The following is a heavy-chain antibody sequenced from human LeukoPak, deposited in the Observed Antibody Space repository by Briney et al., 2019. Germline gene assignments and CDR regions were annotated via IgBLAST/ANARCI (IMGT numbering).Heavy chain of an antibody. CDR3: ARDRASGMDF. V-gene: IGHV4-31*03. Sequence: PSETLSLTCSVSGGSVNSGAYYWSWIRQFPGRGLEWIGRIFFTGSTDYNPSLKSRLAISIDTSRDQFSLELSAVSAADTATYYCARDRASGMDFWGRGILVTVSS. CDR1: GGSVNSGAYY. J-gene: IGHJ4*02. CDR2: IFFTGST. D-gene: IGHD3-10*01.